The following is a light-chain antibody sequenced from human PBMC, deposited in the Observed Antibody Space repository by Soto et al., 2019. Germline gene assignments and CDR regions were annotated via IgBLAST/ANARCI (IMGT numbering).Light chain of an antibody. CDR2: AAS. CDR1: QDISHY. CDR3: QQSYRNPRT. J-gene: IGKJ1*01. V-gene: IGKV1-39*01. Sequence: IQITPSPSSLSASVGATVTITGQASQDISHYLHWYQQKPGKAPKLLIYAASKLESGVPSRFGGSGSGTDFTLTISSLQPEDFATYYCQQSYRNPRTFGLGTKVDIK.